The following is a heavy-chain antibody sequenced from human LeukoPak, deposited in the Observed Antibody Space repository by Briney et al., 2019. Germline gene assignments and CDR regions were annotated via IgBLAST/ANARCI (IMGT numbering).Heavy chain of an antibody. CDR3: ARGCGIQVWTPLFDY. J-gene: IGHJ4*02. V-gene: IGHV1-46*01. CDR1: GYTFTSYY. Sequence: GASVKVSCEASGYTFTSYYVHWVRQAPGQGLEWMGIINPSGGTTSYAQKFQGRVTMTRDTSTSTVYMELSSLRSEDTAVYYCARGCGIQVWTPLFDYWGQGTLVAVSS. CDR2: INPSGGTT. D-gene: IGHD5-18*01.